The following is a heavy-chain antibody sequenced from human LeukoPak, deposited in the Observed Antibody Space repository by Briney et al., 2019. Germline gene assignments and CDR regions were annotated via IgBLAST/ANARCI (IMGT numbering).Heavy chain of an antibody. J-gene: IGHJ3*02. D-gene: IGHD6-19*01. V-gene: IGHV1-8*01. CDR3: ARGVGSGWHDAFDI. CDR1: GYTFTSHD. CDR2: MNPDSGNT. Sequence: GASVKVSCRASGYTFTSHDINWVRLATGQGLEWMGWMNPDSGNTGFAQKFQGRVTMGRDTSINTAYMELHSLTSEDTAVYYCARGVGSGWHDAFDIWGQGTMVTVSS.